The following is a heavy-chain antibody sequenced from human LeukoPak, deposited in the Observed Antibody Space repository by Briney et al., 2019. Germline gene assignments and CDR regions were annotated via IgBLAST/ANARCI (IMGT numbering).Heavy chain of an antibody. V-gene: IGHV1-69*13. CDR1: GGTFSSYA. Sequence: GASVKVSCKASGGTFSSYAISWVRQAPGQGLEWMGGIIPIFGTANYAQKFQGRVTITADESTSTAYMELRSLRSDDTAVYYCARAKVVPAGRYGMDVWGQGTTVTVSS. D-gene: IGHD2-2*01. CDR2: IIPIFGTA. CDR3: ARAKVVPAGRYGMDV. J-gene: IGHJ6*02.